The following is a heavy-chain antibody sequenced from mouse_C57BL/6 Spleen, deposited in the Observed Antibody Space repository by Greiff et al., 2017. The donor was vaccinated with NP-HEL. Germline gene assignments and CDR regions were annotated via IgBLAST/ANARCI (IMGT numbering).Heavy chain of an antibody. CDR2: IYPGDGDT. D-gene: IGHD3-3*01. V-gene: IGHV1-82*01. Sequence: QVQLQQSGPELVKPGASVKISCKASGYAFSSSWMNWVKQRPGKGLEWIGRIYPGDGDTNYNGKFKGKDTLTADKSSSTAYIQHSSLTSEGATVYFCDPRGFAYWGQGTLVTVSA. CDR3: DPRGFAY. CDR1: GYAFSSSW. J-gene: IGHJ3*01.